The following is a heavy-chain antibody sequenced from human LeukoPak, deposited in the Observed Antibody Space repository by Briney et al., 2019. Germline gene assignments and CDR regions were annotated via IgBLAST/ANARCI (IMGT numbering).Heavy chain of an antibody. V-gene: IGHV4-34*01. CDR2: INHSGST. D-gene: IGHD3-9*01. CDR3: ARAFVWYPWDY. CDR1: GGSFSGYY. Sequence: SEALSLTCVVYGGSFSGYYWSWIRQPPGKGLEWMGEINHSGSTNYKPSLKSRVTISVDTSKNQFSLKLSSVTAADTAVYYCARAFVWYPWDYWGQGTLVTVSS. J-gene: IGHJ4*02.